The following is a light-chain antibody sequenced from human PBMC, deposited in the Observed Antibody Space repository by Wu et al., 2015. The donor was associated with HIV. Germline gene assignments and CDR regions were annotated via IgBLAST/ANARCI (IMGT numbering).Light chain of an antibody. J-gene: IGKJ2*04. CDR3: QNYNNSCS. CDR1: QSISNW. CDR2: ETS. V-gene: IGKV1-5*03. Sequence: DIQMTQSPSTLSASVGDRVTITCRASQSISNWLAWYQQKPGKAPKLLIYETSSLESGVPSRFTGSKSGTEFTLTISSLQPDDFATYYCQNYNNSCSFGQGTKLEIK.